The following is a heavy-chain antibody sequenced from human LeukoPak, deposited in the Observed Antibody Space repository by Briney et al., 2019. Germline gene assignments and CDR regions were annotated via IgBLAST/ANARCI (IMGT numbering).Heavy chain of an antibody. J-gene: IGHJ4*02. V-gene: IGHV4-59*08. D-gene: IGHD3-10*01. Sequence: SETLSLTCTVSGGSISSYYWNWIRQPPGKGLEWIGYIYDSGSTNYNPSLKSRVTMSLDTSRNQFSLRLSSVTAGDTAIYYCARRVLLWFGESQYYFDYWGQGTLVTVSS. CDR3: ARRVLLWFGESQYYFDY. CDR2: IYDSGST. CDR1: GGSISSYY.